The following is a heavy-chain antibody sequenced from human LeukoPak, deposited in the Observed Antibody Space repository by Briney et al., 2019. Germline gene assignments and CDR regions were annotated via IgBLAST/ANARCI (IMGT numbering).Heavy chain of an antibody. CDR3: ARPPQRRYYDSSGYYWVY. CDR1: GGSFSGYY. CDR2: INHSGST. Sequence: PSETLSLTCAVYGGSFSGYYWSWIRQPPGKGLEWIGEINHSGSTNYNPSLKSRVTISVDTSKNQFSLKLSSVTAADTAVYYCARPPQRRYYDSSGYYWVYWGQGTLSPSPQ. D-gene: IGHD3-22*01. J-gene: IGHJ4*02. V-gene: IGHV4-34*01.